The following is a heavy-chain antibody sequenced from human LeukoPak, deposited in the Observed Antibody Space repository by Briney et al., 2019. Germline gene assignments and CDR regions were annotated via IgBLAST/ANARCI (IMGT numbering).Heavy chain of an antibody. V-gene: IGHV3-15*01. CDR2: IKSKTDGGTT. CDR1: GFTFSNAW. J-gene: IGHJ6*03. Sequence: GGSLRLSCAASGFTFSNAWMSWVRQAPGEGLEWVGRIKSKTDGGTTDYAAPVKGRFTISRDDSKNTLYLQMNSLKTEDTAVYYCTTLDSEYYYYYYMDVWGKGTTVTVSS. CDR3: TTLDSEYYYYYYMDV.